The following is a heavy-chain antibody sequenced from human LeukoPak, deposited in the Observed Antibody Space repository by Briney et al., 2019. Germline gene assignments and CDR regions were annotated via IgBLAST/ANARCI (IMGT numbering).Heavy chain of an antibody. V-gene: IGHV3-21*01. Sequence: PGGSLRLSCAASGFTFSSYSMNWVRQAPGKGLEWVSSISSSSSYIYYADSVKGRFTISRDNAKNSLYLQMNSLRAEDTAVYYCARRAVASHKKGGYYYGMDVWGQGTLVTVSS. D-gene: IGHD6-19*01. J-gene: IGHJ6*02. CDR1: GFTFSSYS. CDR2: ISSSSSYI. CDR3: ARRAVASHKKGGYYYGMDV.